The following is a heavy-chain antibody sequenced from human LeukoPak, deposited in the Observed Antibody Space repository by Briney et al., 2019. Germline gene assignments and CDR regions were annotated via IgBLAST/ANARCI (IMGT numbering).Heavy chain of an antibody. CDR1: GFTFSSYA. CDR2: ISGSGDST. CDR3: AKDRDYGSGSYYYGFDP. Sequence: GGSLRLSCAASGFTFSSYAMSWVRQAPGKGLEWVSAISGSGDSTYQPDSVKGRFTISRDNSKNTLYLQMNSLRVEDTAVYYCAKDRDYGSGSYYYGFDPWGQGTLVTVSS. D-gene: IGHD3-10*01. V-gene: IGHV3-23*01. J-gene: IGHJ5*02.